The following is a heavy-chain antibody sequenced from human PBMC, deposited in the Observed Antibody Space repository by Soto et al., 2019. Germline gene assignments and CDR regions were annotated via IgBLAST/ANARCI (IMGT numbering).Heavy chain of an antibody. CDR2: IYYRGST. CDR3: ASDRRTGTTPPYYGMDV. V-gene: IGHV4-61*01. Sequence: SETLSLTCTVSGGSVTSGSYYWGWIRQPPEKGLEWIGYIYYRGSTSYNPSLKSRVTISLDTSKSQFSLELTSVTAADTAVYFCASDRRTGTTPPYYGMDVWGQGPTVTVSS. CDR1: GGSVTSGSYY. J-gene: IGHJ6*02. D-gene: IGHD1-7*01.